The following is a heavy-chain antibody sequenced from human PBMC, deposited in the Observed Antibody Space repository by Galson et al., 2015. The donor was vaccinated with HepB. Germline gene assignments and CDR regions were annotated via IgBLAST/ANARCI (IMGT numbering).Heavy chain of an antibody. CDR2: INAGNGNT. CDR1: GYTFTSYA. J-gene: IGHJ6*02. CDR3: ARDRASMAYSHGLDV. D-gene: IGHD2/OR15-2a*01. Sequence: SVKVSCKASGYTFTSYAVHWVRQAPGQSLEWMGWINAGNGNTKYSQKFQGRVTIIRDTSASTTYMELSSLRSEDTAVYYCARDRASMAYSHGLDVWGQGTTVTVSS. V-gene: IGHV1-3*01.